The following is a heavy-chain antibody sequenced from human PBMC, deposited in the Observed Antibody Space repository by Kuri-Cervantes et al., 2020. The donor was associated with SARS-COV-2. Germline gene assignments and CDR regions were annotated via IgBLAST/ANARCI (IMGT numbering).Heavy chain of an antibody. V-gene: IGHV3-30*02. CDR1: GFTFSSYA. Sequence: GGSLRLSCAASGFTFSSYAMHWVRQAPGKGLEWVALIHSDGNEQYYTDSVKGRFTISRDNSKYMLFLQMNSLRSEDTAFYYCAKSSRIFRIYATSAAFDHWGQGTLVTVSS. J-gene: IGHJ4*02. CDR3: AKSSRIFRIYATSAAFDH. CDR2: IHSDGNEQ. D-gene: IGHD2/OR15-2a*01.